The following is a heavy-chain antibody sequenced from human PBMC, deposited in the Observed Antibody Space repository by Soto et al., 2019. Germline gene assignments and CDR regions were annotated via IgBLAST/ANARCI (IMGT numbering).Heavy chain of an antibody. CDR2: ISYDGSDT. CDR3: AKAAYYFDTSGSITPHVDY. D-gene: IGHD3-22*01. J-gene: IGHJ4*02. V-gene: IGHV3-30*18. CDR1: GFTSSRYG. Sequence: QVQLVESGGGVVQPGRSLRLSCAASGFTSSRYGMHWVRQAPGKGLEWVAVISYDGSDTYYADSVKGRFTISRDNSKNTLYLQINSLRAEDTAVYYCAKAAYYFDTSGSITPHVDYWGQGTLVTVSS.